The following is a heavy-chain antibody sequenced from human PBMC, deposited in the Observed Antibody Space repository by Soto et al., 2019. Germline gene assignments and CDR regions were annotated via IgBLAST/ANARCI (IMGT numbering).Heavy chain of an antibody. D-gene: IGHD1-26*01. Sequence: EVQLVESGGGLVQPGGSLRLSCAASGFTLSDHYMDWVRQAPGKGLEWLGRTRNKANNYITEYATSVKGRFTISRDDSKNSVYLQLNSLKSEDTAVYYSGRWTSGSPDCWRQGTLVTVSS. V-gene: IGHV3-72*01. CDR3: GRWTSGSPDC. CDR1: GFTLSDHY. CDR2: TRNKANNYIT. J-gene: IGHJ4*02.